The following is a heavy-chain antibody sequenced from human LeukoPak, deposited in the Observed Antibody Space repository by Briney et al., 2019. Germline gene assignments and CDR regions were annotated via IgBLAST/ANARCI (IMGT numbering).Heavy chain of an antibody. J-gene: IGHJ4*02. Sequence: SVKVSCKASGYTFTSYDINWVRQAPGQGLEWMGRIIPILGIANYAQKFQGRVTITADKSTSTAYMELSSLRSEDTAVYYCARDAEPKYYYGSGSYYNYLDYWGQGTLVTVSS. CDR1: GYTFTSYD. D-gene: IGHD3-10*01. CDR2: IIPILGIA. V-gene: IGHV1-69*04. CDR3: ARDAEPKYYYGSGSYYNYLDY.